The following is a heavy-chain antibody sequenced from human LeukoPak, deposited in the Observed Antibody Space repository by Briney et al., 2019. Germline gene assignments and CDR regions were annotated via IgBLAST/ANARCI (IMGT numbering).Heavy chain of an antibody. CDR2: IYYSGST. V-gene: IGHV4-39*07. CDR3: ARDSGSYYGMRPSFDY. CDR1: GGSISSSSYY. J-gene: IGHJ4*02. D-gene: IGHD1-26*01. Sequence: SETLSLTCTVSGGSISSSSYYWGWIRQPPGKGLEWIGSIYYSGSTYYNPSLKSRVTISVDTSKNQFSLKLSSVTAADTAVYYCARDSGSYYGMRPSFDYWGQGTLVTVSS.